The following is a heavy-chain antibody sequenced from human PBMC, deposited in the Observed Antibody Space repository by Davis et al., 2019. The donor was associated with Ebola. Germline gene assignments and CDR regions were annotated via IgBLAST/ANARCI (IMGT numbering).Heavy chain of an antibody. Sequence: GGSLRLSCAASGFTFSSYWMSWVRQAPGKGLEWVANIKQDGSEKYYVDSVKGRFTISRDNAKNSLYLQMNSLRAEDTAVYYCARGTRGLLEWLLYVDNWFDPWGQGTLVTVSS. CDR3: ARGTRGLLEWLLYVDNWFDP. D-gene: IGHD3-3*01. J-gene: IGHJ5*02. CDR1: GFTFSSYW. CDR2: IKQDGSEK. V-gene: IGHV3-7*03.